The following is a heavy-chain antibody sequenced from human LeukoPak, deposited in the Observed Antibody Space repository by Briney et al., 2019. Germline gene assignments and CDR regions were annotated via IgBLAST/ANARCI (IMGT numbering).Heavy chain of an antibody. V-gene: IGHV3-30*02. D-gene: IGHD3-22*01. CDR2: IRYDGSDK. CDR1: GFTFSRHG. Sequence: PGGSLRLSCAASGFTFSRHGMHWVRQAPGKGLEWEAFIRYDGSDKYYADSVKGRFTISRDNSKNTLYLQMNSLRTEDTAVYYCAKVLYYYDSSGYLYDFWGQGTLVTVSS. J-gene: IGHJ4*02. CDR3: AKVLYYYDSSGYLYDF.